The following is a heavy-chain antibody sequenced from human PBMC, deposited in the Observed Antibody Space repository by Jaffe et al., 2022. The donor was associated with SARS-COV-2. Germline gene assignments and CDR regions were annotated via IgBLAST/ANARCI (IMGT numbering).Heavy chain of an antibody. Sequence: QVQLVQSGGGVVQPGTSLRLSCAASGFSFSSYDIHWVRQAPGKGLEWVAVIKYDGGHKFYADSVKGRFTIFRDNSKNTVYVQMDSLRAEDTAEYYCANGQYCSGGTCTDDLFDIWGQGTMVTVSS. J-gene: IGHJ3*02. V-gene: IGHV3-30*18. CDR1: GFSFSSYD. D-gene: IGHD2-15*01. CDR3: ANGQYCSGGTCTDDLFDI. CDR2: IKYDGGHK.